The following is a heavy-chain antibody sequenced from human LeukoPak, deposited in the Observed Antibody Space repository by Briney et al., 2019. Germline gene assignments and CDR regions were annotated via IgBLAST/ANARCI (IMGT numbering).Heavy chain of an antibody. CDR3: AGVSKSATTGTVLDY. J-gene: IGHJ4*02. V-gene: IGHV3-53*01. CDR2: IYSGGNT. D-gene: IGHD6-13*01. Sequence: GGSLRLSCAASGFTVSNNYMSWVRQAPGKGLEWVSVIYSGGNTYYSDPVKGRFTISRDNSKNTLYLQMHSLRAEDTAVYYCAGVSKSATTGTVLDYWGQGTLVTVSS. CDR1: GFTVSNNY.